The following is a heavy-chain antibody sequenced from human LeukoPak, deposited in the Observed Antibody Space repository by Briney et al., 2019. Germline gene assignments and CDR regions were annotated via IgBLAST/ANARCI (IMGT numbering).Heavy chain of an antibody. V-gene: IGHV3-33*01. Sequence: GRSLTLSCAASGFTFSSYGMHWVGQAPGRGLDWVAVIWYDGSNKNYADSVKGRFTISRDKSKNTLYLQMNSLRAEDTAVYYCARDVSSGYYGGAGDYWGQGTRVTVSS. J-gene: IGHJ4*02. CDR3: ARDVSSGYYGGAGDY. CDR1: GFTFSSYG. CDR2: IWYDGSNK. D-gene: IGHD3-22*01.